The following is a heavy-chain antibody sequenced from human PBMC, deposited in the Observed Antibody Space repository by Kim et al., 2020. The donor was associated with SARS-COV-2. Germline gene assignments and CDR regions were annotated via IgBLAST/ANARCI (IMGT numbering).Heavy chain of an antibody. D-gene: IGHD2-15*01. CDR2: IIPIFGTA. CDR1: GGTFSSYA. J-gene: IGHJ6*02. Sequence: SVKVSCKASGGTFSSYAISWVRQAPGQGLEWMGGIIPIFGTANYAQKFQGRVTITADESTSTAYMELSSLRSEDTAVYYCARGEGYCSGGSCYDFYYYGMDVWGQGTTVTVSS. V-gene: IGHV1-69*13. CDR3: ARGEGYCSGGSCYDFYYYGMDV.